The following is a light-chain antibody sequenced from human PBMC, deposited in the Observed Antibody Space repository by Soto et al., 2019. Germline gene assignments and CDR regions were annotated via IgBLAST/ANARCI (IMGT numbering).Light chain of an antibody. J-gene: IGLJ3*02. CDR1: SSDVGGYNY. Sequence: QSALTQPPSASGSPGQSVTISCTGTSSDVGGYNYVSWYQQHPGKAPKLTIYEVSKRPSGVPDRFSGSKSGNTASLTVSGLQAEDEADYYCSSYAGSNNPWVFGGGTKLTVL. CDR2: EVS. V-gene: IGLV2-8*01. CDR3: SSYAGSNNPWV.